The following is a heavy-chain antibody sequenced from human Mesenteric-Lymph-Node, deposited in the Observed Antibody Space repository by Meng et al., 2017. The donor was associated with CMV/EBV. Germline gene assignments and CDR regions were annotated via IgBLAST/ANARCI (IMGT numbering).Heavy chain of an antibody. D-gene: IGHD5-24*01. CDR3: ASRGGWHYYYYYGMDV. CDR1: GFTFSSYA. V-gene: IGHV3-30*04. CDR2: ISYDGSNK. J-gene: IGHJ6*02. Sequence: GESLKISCAASGFTFSSYAMHWVRQAPGKGLEWVAVISYDGSNKYYADSVKGRFTISRDNSKNTLYLQMNSLRAEDTAVYYCASRGGWHYYYYYGMDVWGQGTTVTVSS.